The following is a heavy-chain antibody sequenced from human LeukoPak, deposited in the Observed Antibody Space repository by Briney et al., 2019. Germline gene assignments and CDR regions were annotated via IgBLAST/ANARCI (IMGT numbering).Heavy chain of an antibody. J-gene: IGHJ4*02. CDR3: ARVGYCSSTSCYTEYYFDY. Sequence: SQTLFLTCTVSGGSIISGDYYWSWIRQPPGKGLEWIGYIYYSGSTYYYPSLKSRVTISVDTSKIQFSLKLSSVTAADTAVYYCARVGYCSSTSCYTEYYFDYWGQGTLVTVSS. D-gene: IGHD2-2*02. V-gene: IGHV4-30-4*08. CDR1: GGSIISGDYY. CDR2: IYYSGST.